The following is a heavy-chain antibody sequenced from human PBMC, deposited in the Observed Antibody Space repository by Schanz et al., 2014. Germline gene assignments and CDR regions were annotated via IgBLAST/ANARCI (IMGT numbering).Heavy chain of an antibody. D-gene: IGHD5-12*01. CDR2: ISRSSGRI. J-gene: IGHJ3*01. V-gene: IGHV3-21*04. CDR1: GFTFSRYN. CDR3: ARDGGRDGYNLAFDV. Sequence: EVQLVESGGGLVKPGGSLRLSCAGTGFTFSRYNMNWVRQAPGRGLEWVSSISRSSGRIYYSDSVKGRFIISRDSSKNTLFLQMNSLRAEDTAVYFCARDGGRDGYNLAFDVWGQGTLVTVSS.